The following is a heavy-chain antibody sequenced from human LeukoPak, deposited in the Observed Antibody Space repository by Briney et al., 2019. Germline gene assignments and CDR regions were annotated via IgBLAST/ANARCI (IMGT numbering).Heavy chain of an antibody. J-gene: IGHJ4*02. CDR1: GFTFSSYA. CDR2: ISSSGSTI. CDR3: ARADLGYDFWSGYRSHYFDY. D-gene: IGHD3-3*01. V-gene: IGHV3-48*04. Sequence: GGSLRLSCAASGFTFSSYAMSWVRQAPGKGLEWVSYISSSGSTIYYADSVKGRFTISRDNAKNSLYLQMNSLRAEDTAVYYCARADLGYDFWSGYRSHYFDYWGQGTLVTVSS.